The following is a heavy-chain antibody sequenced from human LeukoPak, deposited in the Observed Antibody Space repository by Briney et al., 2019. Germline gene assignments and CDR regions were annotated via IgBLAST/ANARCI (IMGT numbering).Heavy chain of an antibody. V-gene: IGHV4-34*01. CDR1: GGSFSGYY. CDR3: ASRKYGGNHLYWYFDL. Sequence: SETLSLTCAVYGGSFSGYYWSWIRQPPGKGLEWIGEINHSGSTNYNPSLKSRVTISVDTSKNQFSLKLSSVTAADTAVYYCASRKYGGNHLYWYFDLWGRGTLVTVSS. D-gene: IGHD4-23*01. CDR2: INHSGST. J-gene: IGHJ2*01.